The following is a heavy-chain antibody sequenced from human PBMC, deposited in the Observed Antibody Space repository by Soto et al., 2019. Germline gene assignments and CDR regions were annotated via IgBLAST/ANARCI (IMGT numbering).Heavy chain of an antibody. CDR1: GFTFNIHN. CDR2: ISSRSSYI. V-gene: IGHV3-21*01. CDR3: ARDNVPSDFFDS. J-gene: IGHJ4*02. Sequence: GGSLRLSCSASGFTFNIHNMNWVRQAPGKGLEWVSSISSRSSYIYYSDSVKGRFTISRDNAKNSLYLQMNSLRAEDTAVYYCARDNVPSDFFDSWGQGTLVTVYS. D-gene: IGHD2-8*01.